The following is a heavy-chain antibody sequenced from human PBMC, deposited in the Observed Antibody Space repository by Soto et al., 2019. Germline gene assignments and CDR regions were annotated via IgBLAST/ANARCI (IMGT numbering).Heavy chain of an antibody. CDR3: ARVLLVRGVITSVGY. J-gene: IGHJ4*02. Sequence: QVQLVQSGAEVKKPGASVKVSCKASGYTFTSYAMHWVRQAPGQRLEWMGWINAGNGNTKYSQKFQGRVTITRDTSESRDYKELSRLRSEETAVYYCARVLLVRGVITSVGYWGQGTLVTVSS. V-gene: IGHV1-3*01. D-gene: IGHD3-10*01. CDR1: GYTFTSYA. CDR2: INAGNGNT.